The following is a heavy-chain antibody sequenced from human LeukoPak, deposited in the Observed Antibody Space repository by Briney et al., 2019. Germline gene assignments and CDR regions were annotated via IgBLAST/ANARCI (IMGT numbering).Heavy chain of an antibody. CDR2: IYYSGST. CDR3: ARGNLVVRGVFDY. Sequence: SETLSLTCTVSGGSISSYYWSWIRQPPGKGLEWIGYIYYSGSTNYNPSPKSRVTISVDTSKNQFSLKLSSVTAADTAVYYCARGNLVVRGVFDYWGQGTLVTVSS. J-gene: IGHJ4*02. CDR1: GGSISSYY. D-gene: IGHD3-10*01. V-gene: IGHV4-59*01.